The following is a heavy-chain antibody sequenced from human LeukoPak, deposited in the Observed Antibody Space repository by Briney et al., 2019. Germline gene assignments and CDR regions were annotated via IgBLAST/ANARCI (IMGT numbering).Heavy chain of an antibody. J-gene: IGHJ4*02. CDR1: GGSISSYY. D-gene: IGHD6-25*01. CDR3: ARARGAEAIDS. V-gene: IGHV4-59*12. CDR2: IYYSGST. Sequence: PSETLSLTCTVSGGSISSYYWSWIRQPPGKGLEWIGYIYYSGSTNYNPSLTSRVTVSADTSKNQFSLKLTSVTATDTAVYYCARARGAEAIDSWGQGTLVTVSS.